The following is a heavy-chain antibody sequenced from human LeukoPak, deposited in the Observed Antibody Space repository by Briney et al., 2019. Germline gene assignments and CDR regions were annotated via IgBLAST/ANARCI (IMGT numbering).Heavy chain of an antibody. D-gene: IGHD1-26*01. CDR2: INHSGST. CDR3: ARENGYSGSYFDY. Sequence: SETLSLTCAVYGGSFSGYYWSWIRQPPGKGLEWIGEINHSGSTNYNPSLKSRVTISVDTSKNQFSLKLSSVTAADTAVYYCARENGYSGSYFDYWGQGTLVTVSS. CDR1: GGSFSGYY. J-gene: IGHJ4*02. V-gene: IGHV4-34*01.